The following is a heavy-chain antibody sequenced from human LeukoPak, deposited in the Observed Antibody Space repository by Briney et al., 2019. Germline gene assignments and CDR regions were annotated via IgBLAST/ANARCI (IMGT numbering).Heavy chain of an antibody. CDR3: ARWGSVAGKRHFDY. CDR2: ISSSSSTM. J-gene: IGHJ4*02. Sequence: PGGSLRLSCAASGFTFSSYSMNWVRQAPGKGLEWVSYISSSSSTMYYADSVKGRFTISRDNAKNSLYLQMNSLRDEDTAVYYCARWGSVAGKRHFDYWGQGTLVTVSS. CDR1: GFTFSSYS. D-gene: IGHD6-19*01. V-gene: IGHV3-48*02.